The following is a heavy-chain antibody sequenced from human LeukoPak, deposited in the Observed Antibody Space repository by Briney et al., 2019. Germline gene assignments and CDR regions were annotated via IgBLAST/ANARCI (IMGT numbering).Heavy chain of an antibody. CDR3: AKDQWGLFGAFDI. Sequence: GGSLRLSCAASGFTFSSYAMHWVRQAPGKGLEWVAVISYDGSNEHYADSVKGRFTISRDNSKNTLSLLMNSLRAEDTAVYYCAKDQWGLFGAFDIWGQGTMVTVSS. D-gene: IGHD1-26*01. V-gene: IGHV3-30*04. CDR2: ISYDGSNE. CDR1: GFTFSSYA. J-gene: IGHJ3*02.